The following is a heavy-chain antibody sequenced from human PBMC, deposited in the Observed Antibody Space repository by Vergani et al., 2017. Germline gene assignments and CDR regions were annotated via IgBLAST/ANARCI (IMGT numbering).Heavy chain of an antibody. D-gene: IGHD2-2*02. CDR2: IYTSGST. Sequence: QVQLEESGPGLVKPSETLSLTCTVSGGSFNTYYWSWIRQPAGKGLEWIGRIYTSGSTNYNPSLKSRVTMSVDTSKNQFSLKLSSVTAADTAVYYCARGGVPAAIGWFDPWGQGTLVTVSS. J-gene: IGHJ5*02. CDR1: GGSFNTYY. V-gene: IGHV4-4*07. CDR3: ARGGVPAAIGWFDP.